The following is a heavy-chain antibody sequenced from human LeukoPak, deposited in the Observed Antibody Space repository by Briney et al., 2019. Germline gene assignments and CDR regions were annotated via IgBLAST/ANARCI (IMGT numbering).Heavy chain of an antibody. CDR1: GFTFNSYS. V-gene: IGHV3-21*01. D-gene: IGHD6-19*01. CDR2: ISSSSSYI. J-gene: IGHJ4*02. Sequence: PGGSLRLSCAASGFTFNSYSMNWVRQAPGKGLEWVSSISSSSSYIYYADSVKGRFTISRDNAKNSLYLQMNSLRAEDTAVYYCARVGSSGWYYFDYWGQGTLVTVSS. CDR3: ARVGSSGWYYFDY.